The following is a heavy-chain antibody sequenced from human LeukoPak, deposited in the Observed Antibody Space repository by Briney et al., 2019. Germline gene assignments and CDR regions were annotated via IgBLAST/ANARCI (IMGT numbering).Heavy chain of an antibody. J-gene: IGHJ6*03. Sequence: SETLSLTCTVSGGSISSYYWSWIRQPPGKGLEWIGYIYYSGSTNYNPSLKSRVTISVDTSKNQFSLKLSSVTAADTAVYYCARDKEGYSSSWYRSYYYYYYMDVWGKGTTVTVSS. V-gene: IGHV4-59*12. CDR1: GGSISSYY. CDR3: ARDKEGYSSSWYRSYYYYYYMDV. D-gene: IGHD6-13*01. CDR2: IYYSGST.